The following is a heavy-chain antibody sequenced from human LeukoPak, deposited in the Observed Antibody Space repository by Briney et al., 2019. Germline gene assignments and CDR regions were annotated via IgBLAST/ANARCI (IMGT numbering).Heavy chain of an antibody. D-gene: IGHD3-22*01. CDR1: GFTFSSFA. J-gene: IGHJ4*02. Sequence: GGSLRLSCAASGFTFSSFALSWVRHAPGKGLEWVSAISGSGAGTYYAVSVKGRFTISRDNSKNTLYLQMTGLRAEDTAVYYCAKVLHYYDDNTSPGYWGRGTLVTVSS. CDR2: ISGSGAGT. CDR3: AKVLHYYDDNTSPGY. V-gene: IGHV3-23*01.